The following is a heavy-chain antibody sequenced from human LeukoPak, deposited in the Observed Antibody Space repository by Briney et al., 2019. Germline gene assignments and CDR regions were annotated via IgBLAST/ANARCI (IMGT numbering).Heavy chain of an antibody. J-gene: IGHJ4*02. V-gene: IGHV1-69*01. D-gene: IGHD6-19*01. Sequence: SSVKVSCKASGGTFSSYAISWVRQAPGQGLEWMGVIIPIFGTANYAQKFQGRVTITADESTSTAYMGLSSLRSEDTAVYYCARDSPTLYSSGWYDYWGQGTLVTVSS. CDR3: ARDSPTLYSSGWYDY. CDR1: GGTFSSYA. CDR2: IIPIFGTA.